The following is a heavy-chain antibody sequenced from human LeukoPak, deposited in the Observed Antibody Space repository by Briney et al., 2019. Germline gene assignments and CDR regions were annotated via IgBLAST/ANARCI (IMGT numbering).Heavy chain of an antibody. CDR2: ISGSGGST. D-gene: IGHD4-17*01. Sequence: GGSLRLSCAASGFTFSSYAMSWVRQAPGKGLEWVSAISGSGGSTYYADSVKGRFTISRDNSKNTLYLQMNSLRAEDTAVYYCAKARARYGDYEDANFDYWGQGTLVTVSS. CDR3: AKARARYGDYEDANFDY. J-gene: IGHJ4*02. CDR1: GFTFSSYA. V-gene: IGHV3-23*01.